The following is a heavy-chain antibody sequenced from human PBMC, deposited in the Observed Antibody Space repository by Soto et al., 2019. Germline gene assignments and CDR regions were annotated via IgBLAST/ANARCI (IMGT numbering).Heavy chain of an antibody. CDR1: GFTFSTYG. V-gene: IGHV3-64*01. J-gene: IGHJ4*02. CDR2: ISANGGAT. Sequence: LRLSCAASGFTFSTYGMHWVRQAPGKGLEYVAAISANGGATYYANSVKGRFTISRDNSKNSLYLQMGSLRGEDMAVYYCARHNSGYDHWGQGTLVTVSS. D-gene: IGHD5-12*01. CDR3: ARHNSGYDH.